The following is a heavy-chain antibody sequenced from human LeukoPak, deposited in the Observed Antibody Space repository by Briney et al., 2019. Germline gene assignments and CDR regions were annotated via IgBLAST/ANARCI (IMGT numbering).Heavy chain of an antibody. CDR1: GSTFSSYA. V-gene: IGHV1-69*04. CDR2: IIPILGIA. Sequence: ASVKVSCKASGSTFSSYAISWVRQAPGQGLDWMERIIPILGIANYAQKFQGRVTITADKSTSTAYMELSSLRSEATAVYYCARDSQAAAGRLAKPNWFDPWGQGTLVTVSS. J-gene: IGHJ5*02. D-gene: IGHD6-13*01. CDR3: ARDSQAAAGRLAKPNWFDP.